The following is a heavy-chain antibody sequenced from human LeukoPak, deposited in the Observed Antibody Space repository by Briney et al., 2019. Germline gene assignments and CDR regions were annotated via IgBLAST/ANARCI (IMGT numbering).Heavy chain of an antibody. CDR1: GYTLTELS. J-gene: IGHJ3*02. CDR3: ATDQNAYYDSSGYHAFDI. Sequence: GASVKVSCKVSGYTLTELSMHWVRQAPGKGLEWMGGFDPEDGETIYAQKFQGRVTMTEDTSTDTAYMELSSLRPEDTAVYYCATDQNAYYDSSGYHAFDIWGQGTMVTVSS. V-gene: IGHV1-24*01. D-gene: IGHD3-22*01. CDR2: FDPEDGET.